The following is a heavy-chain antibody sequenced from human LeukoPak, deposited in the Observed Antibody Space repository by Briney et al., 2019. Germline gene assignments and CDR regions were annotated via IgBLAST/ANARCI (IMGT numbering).Heavy chain of an antibody. CDR1: GYTFTSYG. CDR2: ISAYNGNT. CDR3: ARGVAAAGTVSSWFDP. V-gene: IGHV1-18*01. J-gene: IGHJ5*02. D-gene: IGHD6-13*01. Sequence: ASVKVSCKASGYTFTSYGISWVRQAPGQGLEWMGWISAYNGNTNYAQKLQGRVTMTTDTSTSTAYMELRSLRSDDTAVYYCARGVAAAGTVSSWFDPWGQGTLVTVSS.